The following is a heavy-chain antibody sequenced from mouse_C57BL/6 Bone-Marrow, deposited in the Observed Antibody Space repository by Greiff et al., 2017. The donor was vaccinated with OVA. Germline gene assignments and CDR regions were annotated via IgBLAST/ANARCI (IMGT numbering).Heavy chain of an antibody. J-gene: IGHJ3*01. V-gene: IGHV1-5*01. CDR2: IYPGNSDT. CDR3: TRHPYYGSSWFAY. CDR1: GYTFTSYW. D-gene: IGHD1-1*01. Sequence: EVQLQQSGTVLARPGASVKMSCKTSGYTFTSYWMHWVKQRPGQGLEWIVAIYPGNSDTSYNQKFKGKANLTAVTSASTAYMELSSLTNEDSAVYYCTRHPYYGSSWFAYWGQGTLVTVSA.